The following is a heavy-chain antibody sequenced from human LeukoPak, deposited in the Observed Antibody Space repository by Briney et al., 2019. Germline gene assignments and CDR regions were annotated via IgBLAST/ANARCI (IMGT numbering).Heavy chain of an antibody. J-gene: IGHJ5*02. CDR3: TRGNPHDFWSGYYWANWFDP. Sequence: SETLSLTCTVPGGSISSGGYYWSWIRQHPGKGLEWIGYIYYSGSTYYNPSLKSRVTISVDTSKNQFSLKLSSVTAADTAAYYCTRGNPHDFWSGYYWANWFDPWGQGTLVTVSS. CDR2: IYYSGST. V-gene: IGHV4-31*03. D-gene: IGHD3-3*01. CDR1: GGSISSGGYY.